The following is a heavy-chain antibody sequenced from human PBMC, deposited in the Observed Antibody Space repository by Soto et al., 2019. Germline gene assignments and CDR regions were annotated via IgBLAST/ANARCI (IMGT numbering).Heavy chain of an antibody. Sequence: SETLSRTCTVSGGSISNYYWSCVRQPPGKGLEYLGYIYFSGSTNYNPSLRSRVTISLDTSRNQLSLKLTSVTAADTAVYYCARHSGGYNFFDYWGQGTLVTVSS. V-gene: IGHV4-59*01. CDR1: GGSISNYY. CDR3: ARHSGGYNFFDY. D-gene: IGHD2-15*01. CDR2: IYFSGST. J-gene: IGHJ4*02.